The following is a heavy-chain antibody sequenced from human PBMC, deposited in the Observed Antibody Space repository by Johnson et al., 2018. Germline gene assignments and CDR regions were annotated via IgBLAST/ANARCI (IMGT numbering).Heavy chain of an antibody. J-gene: IGHJ6*02. V-gene: IGHV3-9*01. CDR1: GFTFDDYA. Sequence: VQLVESGGGLVQPGGSLRLSCAASGFTFDDYAMHWVRQAPGKGLEWVSGINWNSGAIGYADSVKGRFTISRDNAKNSLYLQMNSLRAEDTALYYWAKSPGYYYYYYNIDVWGQGTTVTVSS. CDR2: INWNSGAI. D-gene: IGHD1-1*01. CDR3: AKSPGYYYYYYNIDV.